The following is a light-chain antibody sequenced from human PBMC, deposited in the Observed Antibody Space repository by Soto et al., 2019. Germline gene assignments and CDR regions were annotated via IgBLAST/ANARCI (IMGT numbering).Light chain of an antibody. CDR2: AAS. CDR3: QQYYSYPRT. CDR1: QGISSY. J-gene: IGKJ1*01. Sequence: AIRMTQSPSSLSASTGDRVTITCRASQGISSYLAWYQQKPGKAPKLLIYAASTLQSWGPSRFSGSGSGTDFTLSFCCLQSEDFATYYCQQYYSYPRTFGKGTKVEIK. V-gene: IGKV1-8*01.